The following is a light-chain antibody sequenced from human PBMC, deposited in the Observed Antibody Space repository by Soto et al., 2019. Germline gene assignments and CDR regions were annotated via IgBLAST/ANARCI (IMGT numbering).Light chain of an antibody. CDR2: DAT. CDR1: HNIDRW. Sequence: IPMTQSPSTLSASVGDRVTITCRASHNIDRWMAWYQQKRGRAPSLLIFDATTLHSGAPSRFSGGGSGTEFTLTINGLQPDDFATYYCQQFAKSSTFGQGTTVEIK. V-gene: IGKV1-5*01. J-gene: IGKJ1*01. CDR3: QQFAKSST.